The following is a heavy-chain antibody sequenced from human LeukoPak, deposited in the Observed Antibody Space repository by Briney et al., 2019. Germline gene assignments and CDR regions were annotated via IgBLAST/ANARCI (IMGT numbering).Heavy chain of an antibody. CDR1: GYTFTGYY. CDR2: MNPNSGNT. Sequence: ASVKVSCKASGYTFTGYYMHWVRQAPGQGLEWMGWMNPNSGNTGYARKFQGRITITRNTSISTAYMELSSLRSEDTAVYYCARASGSGSVSSPYYFDYWGQGTLVTVSS. V-gene: IGHV1-8*03. CDR3: ARASGSGSVSSPYYFDY. D-gene: IGHD3-10*01. J-gene: IGHJ4*02.